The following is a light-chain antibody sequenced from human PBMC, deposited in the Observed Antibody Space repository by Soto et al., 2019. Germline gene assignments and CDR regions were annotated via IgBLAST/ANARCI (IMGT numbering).Light chain of an antibody. CDR2: KAS. J-gene: IGKJ2*01. Sequence: DIQMTQSPSTLSASVGDRVTITCRASQNINTWLAWYQQKPGKAPKLLIYKASSLESGVPSRFSGSGSGTECTLTISSLQPDDFATYYCQQYNSYSMYTFGQGTKLEIK. V-gene: IGKV1-5*03. CDR1: QNINTW. CDR3: QQYNSYSMYT.